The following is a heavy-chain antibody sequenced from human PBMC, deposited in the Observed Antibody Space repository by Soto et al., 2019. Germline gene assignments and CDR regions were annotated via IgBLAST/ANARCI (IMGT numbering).Heavy chain of an antibody. CDR1: GGSISSDD. CDR3: ARAPDYYDSSGYRAPFDY. D-gene: IGHD3-22*01. Sequence: PPETLCLPCTGSGGSISSDDWSGIRQPPGKGLEWIGYIYYSGSTNYNPSLKSRVTISVDTSKNQFSLKLSSVTAADTAVYYCARAPDYYDSSGYRAPFDYWGQGTLVTVS. V-gene: IGHV4-59*01. CDR2: IYYSGST. J-gene: IGHJ4*02.